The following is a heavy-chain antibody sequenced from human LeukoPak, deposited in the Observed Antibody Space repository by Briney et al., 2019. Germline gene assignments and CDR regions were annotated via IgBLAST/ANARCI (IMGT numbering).Heavy chain of an antibody. Sequence: GGSLRLSCAASGFTFSDYSMNWVRQAPGKGLEWVSSISDDSNYIYYADSVKGRFTISRDNAKNSLYLQMNSLRDEDTAVYYCARGGTYDIWGPGTRVTVSS. V-gene: IGHV3-21*01. J-gene: IGHJ3*02. CDR2: ISDDSNYI. CDR3: ARGGTYDI. CDR1: GFTFSDYS.